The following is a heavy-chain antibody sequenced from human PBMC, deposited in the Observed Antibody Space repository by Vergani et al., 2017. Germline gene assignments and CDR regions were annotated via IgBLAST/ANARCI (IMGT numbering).Heavy chain of an antibody. CDR1: GYSISSGYY. D-gene: IGHD6-19*01. V-gene: IGHV4-38-2*01. Sequence: QVQLQESGPGLVKPSETLSLTCAVSGYSISSGYYWGWIRQPPGKGLEWIGSIYHSGSTYYNPSLMSRVTISVDTSKNQFSLKLSSVTAADTAVYYCARIQWLVFPSFYLDYWGQGTLVTVSS. CDR2: IYHSGST. J-gene: IGHJ4*02. CDR3: ARIQWLVFPSFYLDY.